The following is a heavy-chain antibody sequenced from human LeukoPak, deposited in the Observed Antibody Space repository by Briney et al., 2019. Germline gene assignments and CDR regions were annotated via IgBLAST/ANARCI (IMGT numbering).Heavy chain of an antibody. V-gene: IGHV1-2*02. D-gene: IGHD6-19*01. Sequence: ASVKVSCKASGYTFTGYYMHWVRQAPGQGLEWMGWINPNSGGTNYAQKFQGRVTMTRDTSISTAYMELSRLRSDDTAVYYCARVRKGIAVAGPIDYWGQGTLVTVSS. CDR3: ARVRKGIAVAGPIDY. CDR2: INPNSGGT. CDR1: GYTFTGYY. J-gene: IGHJ4*02.